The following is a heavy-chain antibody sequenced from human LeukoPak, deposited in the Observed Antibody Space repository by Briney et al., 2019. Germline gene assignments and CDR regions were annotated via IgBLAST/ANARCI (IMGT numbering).Heavy chain of an antibody. V-gene: IGHV4-39*01. J-gene: IGHJ5*02. CDR1: GVSISSSSYY. CDR3: ARRYCSSTRCWFDP. D-gene: IGHD2-2*01. Sequence: SVTLSLTCTVSGVSISSSSYYWGWIRQPPGKGLEWIGSIYYSGSTYYNPSLKSRVTISVDTSKNQFSLKLSSVTAADTAVYYCARRYCSSTRCWFDPWGQGTLVTVSS. CDR2: IYYSGST.